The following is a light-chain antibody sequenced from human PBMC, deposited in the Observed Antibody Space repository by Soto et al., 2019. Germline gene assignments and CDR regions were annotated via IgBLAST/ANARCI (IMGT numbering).Light chain of an antibody. CDR2: DVN. CDR1: SSDVGGYDY. CDR3: SSCTSSNTYVL. V-gene: IGLV2-14*03. Sequence: QSALTQPASVSGSPGQSITISCTGTSSDVGGYDYVSWYQHHPGEAPKLMIYDVNNRPSGVSNRFSGSKSGNTASLTISGLLAEGEADYYCSSCTSSNTYVLFGGGTKLTVL. J-gene: IGLJ2*01.